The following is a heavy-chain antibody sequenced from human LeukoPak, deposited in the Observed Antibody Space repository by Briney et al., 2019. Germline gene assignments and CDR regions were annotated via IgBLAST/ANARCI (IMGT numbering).Heavy chain of an antibody. D-gene: IGHD2-2*02. V-gene: IGHV4-59*01. CDR1: GGSISSYY. CDR3: ARVYCSSTSCYIGYFDY. CDR2: IYYSGST. J-gene: IGHJ4*02. Sequence: KPSETLSLTCTVSGGSISSYYWSWIRQPPGKGLEWIGYIYYSGSTNYNPSLKSRVTISVDTSKNQSSLKLSSVTAADTAVYYCARVYCSSTSCYIGYFDYWGQGTLVTVSS.